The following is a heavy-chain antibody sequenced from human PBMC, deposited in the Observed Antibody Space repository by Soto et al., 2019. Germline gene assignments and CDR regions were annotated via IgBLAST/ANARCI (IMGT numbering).Heavy chain of an antibody. V-gene: IGHV4-4*07. J-gene: IGHJ4*02. Sequence: KTSETLSLTCTVSGASITVSSYCSCIRQPAGKGLEWIGRFSLSGTTSYNPSLRSRVTMSADVSKNQFSLRLTSVTAADTALYYCARGMTPPGAPAWYYFDSWGQGTLVTVSS. CDR3: ARGMTPPGAPAWYYFDS. D-gene: IGHD2-8*02. CDR1: GASITVSSY. CDR2: FSLSGTT.